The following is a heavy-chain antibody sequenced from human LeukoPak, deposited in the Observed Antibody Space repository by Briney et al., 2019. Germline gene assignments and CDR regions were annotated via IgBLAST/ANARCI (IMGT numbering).Heavy chain of an antibody. CDR2: ISAYNGNT. CDR1: GYTFTSYG. V-gene: IGHV1-18*01. Sequence: ASVKVSCKASGYTFTSYGISWVRQAPGQGLEWMGWISAYNGNTNYAQKLQGRVTMTTDTSTSTAYMELRSLRSDDTAVYYCASWPYCTNGVCYWGAFVVRGQGTMVTVSS. D-gene: IGHD2-8*01. J-gene: IGHJ3*01. CDR3: ASWPYCTNGVCYWGAFVV.